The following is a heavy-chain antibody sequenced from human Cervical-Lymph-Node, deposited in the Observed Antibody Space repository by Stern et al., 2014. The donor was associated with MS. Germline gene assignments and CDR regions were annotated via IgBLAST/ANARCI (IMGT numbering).Heavy chain of an antibody. V-gene: IGHV4-59*01. D-gene: IGHD2-15*01. CDR2: ILHTGSV. Sequence: QLQLQESGPGLVKPSETLSLTCTVSGGSLRSYYWNWIRQAPGKGLEWLGFILHTGSVNYNPSLSSRVAMSVDTSKNQFSLTVSSVTAADTAVYYCAREGEYCSGSRCYPFLDYWGQGTLVTVSS. J-gene: IGHJ4*02. CDR1: GGSLRSYY. CDR3: AREGEYCSGSRCYPFLDY.